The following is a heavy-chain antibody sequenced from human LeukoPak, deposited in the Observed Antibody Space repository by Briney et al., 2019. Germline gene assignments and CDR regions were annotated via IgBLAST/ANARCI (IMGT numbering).Heavy chain of an antibody. J-gene: IGHJ4*02. D-gene: IGHD3-16*01. CDR1: GFTFSSYG. Sequence: GGSLRLSCAASGFTFSSYGMHWVRQAPGKGLEWVAVIWYDGSNKYYADSVKGRFTISRDNSKNTLYLQMNILRAEDTAVYYCARDLSDAFDFDYWGQGTLVTVSS. CDR3: ARDLSDAFDFDY. V-gene: IGHV3-33*01. CDR2: IWYDGSNK.